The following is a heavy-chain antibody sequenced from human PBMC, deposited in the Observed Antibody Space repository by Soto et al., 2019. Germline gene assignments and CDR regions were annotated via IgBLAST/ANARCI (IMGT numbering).Heavy chain of an antibody. Sequence: EVQLVESGGGLVEPGGSLRLSCTGSGFSFYDSDMTWVRQAPGKGLEWVSSISSGGSFMFYAESFKGRFTISRNNAKNSLFLQMNSLRVEDTSIYYCERKHSSDGTGYDYFDSWGQGTLVTVSS. CDR3: ERKHSSDGTGYDYFDS. V-gene: IGHV3-21*01. D-gene: IGHD3-22*01. J-gene: IGHJ4*02. CDR2: ISSGGSFM. CDR1: GFSFYDSD.